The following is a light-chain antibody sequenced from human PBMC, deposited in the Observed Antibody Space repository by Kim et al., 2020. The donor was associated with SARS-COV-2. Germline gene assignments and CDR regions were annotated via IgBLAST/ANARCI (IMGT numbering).Light chain of an antibody. J-gene: IGLJ2*01. CDR1: KLGDKY. V-gene: IGLV3-1*01. Sequence: VSPGQTASITCSGNKLGDKYASWYQQRPGQSPVVVIYQDTKRPSGIPERFSGSNSGNTATLTISGTQTMDEADYYCQAWDRSTVVFGGGTKVTVL. CDR3: QAWDRSTVV. CDR2: QDT.